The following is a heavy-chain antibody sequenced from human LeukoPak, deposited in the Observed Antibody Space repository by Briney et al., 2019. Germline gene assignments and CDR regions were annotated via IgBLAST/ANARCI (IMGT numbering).Heavy chain of an antibody. Sequence: TGGSLRLSCAASGFTFSSYSMNWVRQAPGKGLEWVSSISSSSSYIYYADSVKGRFTISRDNAKNSLYLQMNSLRAEDTAVYYCARPHCSGGSCYPYYYYYYMDVWGKGTTVTVSS. CDR2: ISSSSSYI. J-gene: IGHJ6*03. D-gene: IGHD2-15*01. CDR3: ARPHCSGGSCYPYYYYYYMDV. CDR1: GFTFSSYS. V-gene: IGHV3-21*01.